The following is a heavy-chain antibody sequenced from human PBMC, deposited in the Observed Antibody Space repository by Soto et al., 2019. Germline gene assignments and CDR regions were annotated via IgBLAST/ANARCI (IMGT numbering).Heavy chain of an antibody. D-gene: IGHD5-12*01. CDR3: AREIQMATLDY. CDR1: GGSISSGGYS. CDR2: IYHSGST. J-gene: IGHJ4*02. V-gene: IGHV4-30-2*01. Sequence: PSETLSLTCAVSGGSISSGGYSWSWIRQPPGKGLEWIGYIYHSGSTYYNPSLKSRVTISVDRSKNQFSLKLSSVTAADTAVYYCAREIQMATLDYWGQGTLVTVSS.